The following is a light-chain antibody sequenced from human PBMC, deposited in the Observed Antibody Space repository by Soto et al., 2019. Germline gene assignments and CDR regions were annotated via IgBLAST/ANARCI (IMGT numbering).Light chain of an antibody. CDR1: QSISNN. CDR3: QQYSNWPRT. V-gene: IGKV3-15*01. CDR2: GAS. Sequence: EIVMTQSPATLSVSPGERATLSCRAGQSISNNLAWYQQKPGQAPRLLIYGASTRATGIPARFTGSGSGTEFTLTISSLQSEDFAVYHCQQYSNWPRTFGQGTKVDIK. J-gene: IGKJ1*01.